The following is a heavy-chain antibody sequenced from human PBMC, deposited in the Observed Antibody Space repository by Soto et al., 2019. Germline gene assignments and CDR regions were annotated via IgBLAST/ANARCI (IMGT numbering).Heavy chain of an antibody. CDR1: GFTFSSYA. CDR2: ITSSGFNT. Sequence: PGGSLRLSWAASGFTFSSYAMHWVRQAPGKGLEYVSAITSSGFNTDYASSVKGRFTISRDNSKNTLYLQMGSLRAEDMAVYYCARRIPFGYGMDVWGQGTTVTVSS. D-gene: IGHD2-21*01. J-gene: IGHJ6*02. CDR3: ARRIPFGYGMDV. V-gene: IGHV3-64*01.